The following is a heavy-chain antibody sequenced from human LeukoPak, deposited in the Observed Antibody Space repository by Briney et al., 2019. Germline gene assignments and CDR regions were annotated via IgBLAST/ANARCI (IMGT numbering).Heavy chain of an antibody. V-gene: IGHV4-59*01. Sequence: SETLSLTCTVSGGSISSSYWSWIRQPPGKGLEWIGYIYYSGSTNYNPSLKSRVTISVDTSENQFSLKVTSVTAADTAIYYCARYVDIVNTSDAFDIWGQGTMVTVSS. D-gene: IGHD5-12*01. CDR1: GGSISSSY. J-gene: IGHJ3*02. CDR2: IYYSGST. CDR3: ARYVDIVNTSDAFDI.